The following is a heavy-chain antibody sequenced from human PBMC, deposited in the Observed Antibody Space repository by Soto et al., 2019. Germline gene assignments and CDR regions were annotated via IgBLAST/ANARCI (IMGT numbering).Heavy chain of an antibody. CDR2: MNPNSGNT. CDR1: GYTFTSYD. CDR3: ARDSKDYYDSSAEKGRRYYFDY. V-gene: IGHV1-8*01. Sequence: GASVKVSCKASGYTFTSYDINWVRQATGQGLEWMGWMNPNSGNTGYAQKFQGRVTITADESTSTAYMELSSLRSEDTAVYYCARDSKDYYDSSAEKGRRYYFDYWGQGTLVTVSS. D-gene: IGHD3-22*01. J-gene: IGHJ4*02.